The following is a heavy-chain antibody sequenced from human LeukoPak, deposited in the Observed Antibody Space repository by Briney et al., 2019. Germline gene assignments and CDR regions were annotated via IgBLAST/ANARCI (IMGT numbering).Heavy chain of an antibody. CDR1: GFTFNKFW. J-gene: IGHJ4*02. CDR3: ARDSVTRGFDY. D-gene: IGHD4-17*01. CDR2: MKQDGSEK. V-gene: IGHV3-7*01. Sequence: GGSLRLSCAASGFTFNKFWMSWVHQAPGKGLEWVANMKQDGSEKNYVDSVKGRFTISRDNAENSVSLQMNSLRAEDTAVYYCARDSVTRGFDYWGQGTLVTVSS.